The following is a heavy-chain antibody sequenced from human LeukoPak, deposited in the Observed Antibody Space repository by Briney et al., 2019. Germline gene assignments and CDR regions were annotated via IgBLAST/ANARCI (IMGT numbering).Heavy chain of an antibody. V-gene: IGHV3-23*01. CDR2: ISGSGDNT. J-gene: IGHJ4*02. Sequence: PGGSLRLSCAASGFTFSTSAMSWVRQAPGKGLEWVSTISGSGDNTYYADSVKGRFVISRDNSKNTLYLQMNSLRAEDTAVYYCARRHSDWGQGTLVTVSS. CDR3: ARRHSD. CDR1: GFTFSTSA.